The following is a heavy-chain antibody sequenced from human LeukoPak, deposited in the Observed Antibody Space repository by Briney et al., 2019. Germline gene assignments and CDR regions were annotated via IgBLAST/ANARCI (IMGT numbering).Heavy chain of an antibody. CDR1: GFTFSSYG. CDR3: AKKAEVRGVNWSDP. J-gene: IGHJ5*02. V-gene: IGHV3-23*01. CDR2: ISGSGGST. D-gene: IGHD3-10*01. Sequence: QPGGTLRLSCAASGFTFSSYGMSWVRQAPGKGLEWVSAISGSGGSTYYADSVKGRFTISRDNSKNTLYLQMNSLRAEDTAVYYCAKKAEVRGVNWSDPWGQGTLVTVSS.